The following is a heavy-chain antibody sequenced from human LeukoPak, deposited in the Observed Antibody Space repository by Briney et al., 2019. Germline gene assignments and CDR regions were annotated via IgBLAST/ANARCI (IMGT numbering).Heavy chain of an antibody. D-gene: IGHD3-10*01. CDR3: ILGGKLDY. Sequence: PSETLSLTCTVSGGSISSSNYYRGWIRQPPGKGLEWIGGIYHTGSTHYNPSLRSRVTVSVDTPKNQLSLRLSSVTAEDTALYYCILGGKLDYWGQGILVTVSS. V-gene: IGHV4-39*01. CDR1: GGSISSSNYY. CDR2: IYHTGST. J-gene: IGHJ4*02.